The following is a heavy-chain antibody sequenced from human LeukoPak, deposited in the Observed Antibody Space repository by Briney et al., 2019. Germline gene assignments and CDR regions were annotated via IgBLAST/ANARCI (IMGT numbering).Heavy chain of an antibody. CDR2: IYYSGSV. V-gene: IGHV4-30-4*08. CDR1: GGSISSGDYY. J-gene: IGHJ4*02. D-gene: IGHD6-6*01. Sequence: PSETLSLTCTVSGGSISSGDYYWRWIRQPPGKGVEWIGYIYYSGSVYYNPSRKSRLTISVDTSKNQFSLKLSSVTAADTAVYYCAREMRQLGGRYYFDYWGQGTLVTVSS. CDR3: AREMRQLGGRYYFDY.